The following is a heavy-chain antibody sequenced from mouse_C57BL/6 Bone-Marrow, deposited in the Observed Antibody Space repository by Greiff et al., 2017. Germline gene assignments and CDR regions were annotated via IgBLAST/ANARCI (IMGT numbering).Heavy chain of an antibody. V-gene: IGHV5-6*01. Sequence: EVHLVESGGDLVKPGGSLKLSCAASGFTFSSYGMSWVRQTPDKRLEWVATISSGGSYTYYPDSVKGRFTISRDNAKNTLYLQMSSLKSEDTAMYYCARQDYGSFYWYFDVWGTGTTVTVSS. CDR3: ARQDYGSFYWYFDV. CDR2: ISSGGSYT. D-gene: IGHD1-1*01. CDR1: GFTFSSYG. J-gene: IGHJ1*03.